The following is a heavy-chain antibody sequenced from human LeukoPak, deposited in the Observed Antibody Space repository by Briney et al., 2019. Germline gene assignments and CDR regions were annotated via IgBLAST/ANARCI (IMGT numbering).Heavy chain of an antibody. J-gene: IGHJ6*02. D-gene: IGHD3-3*01. V-gene: IGHV5-10-1*01. CDR2: IDPSDSIV. CDR1: EFKFTHYW. Sequence: PGESLKISCQGSEFKFTHYWITWVRQMPGKGLEWMGRIDPSDSIVNYSPSFEGHVTFSVDKSINTTYLQWSSLEATDTAKYYCARHGARIFGVVVDSYHGMDVWGQGTTVTVSS. CDR3: ARHGARIFGVVVDSYHGMDV.